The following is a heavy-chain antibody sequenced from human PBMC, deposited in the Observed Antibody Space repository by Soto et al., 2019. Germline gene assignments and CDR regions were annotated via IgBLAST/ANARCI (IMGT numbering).Heavy chain of an antibody. V-gene: IGHV1-46*01. CDR3: ARVSYSGSSWFPFEY. Sequence: QVQLVQSGSEVKKPGASVMLSCKASGYTFANYYMHWVRQAPGQGLEWMGISNTSGGSTTYAQKFQGRVTMTRDTSTSKVYMELSSLRSEDTSMYYCARVSYSGSSWFPFEYWGQGTLVTVSS. J-gene: IGHJ4*02. CDR1: GYTFANYY. CDR2: SNTSGGST. D-gene: IGHD6-13*01.